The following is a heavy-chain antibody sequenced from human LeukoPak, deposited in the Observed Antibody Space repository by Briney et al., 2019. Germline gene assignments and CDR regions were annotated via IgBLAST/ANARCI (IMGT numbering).Heavy chain of an antibody. D-gene: IGHD6-13*01. CDR2: ISSSGSSI. V-gene: IGHV3-48*04. CDR3: ARRPYSSSWYYFDY. J-gene: IGHJ4*02. CDR1: GFTFSSYA. Sequence: GGSLRLSCAASGFTFSSYAMSWVRQAPGKGLEWVSYISSSGSSIFYADSVKGRFTISRDNAKNSLYLQMNSLRAEDTAVYYCARRPYSSSWYYFDYWGQGTLVTVSS.